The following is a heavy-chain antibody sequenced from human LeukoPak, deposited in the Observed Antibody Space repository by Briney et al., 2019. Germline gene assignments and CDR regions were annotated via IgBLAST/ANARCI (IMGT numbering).Heavy chain of an antibody. Sequence: SETLSLTCTISGDSIIDSNYYWGWIRQPPGKGLEWIGTIYSGGSTHYTPSLKSRVTISVDTSNNQFSLKLSSVTAADTALYYCARQRELLENFDYWGQGILVTVSP. CDR1: GDSIIDSNYY. J-gene: IGHJ4*02. D-gene: IGHD1-26*01. V-gene: IGHV4-39*01. CDR2: IYSGGST. CDR3: ARQRELLENFDY.